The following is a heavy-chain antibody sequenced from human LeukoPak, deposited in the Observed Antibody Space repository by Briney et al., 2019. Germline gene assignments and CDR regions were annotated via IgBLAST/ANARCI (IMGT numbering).Heavy chain of an antibody. J-gene: IGHJ4*02. CDR3: ARDETFCSGGKCYTRGYFAF. Sequence: GGSLRLSCAVSGFNFTSYWMSWVRQAPGKGLEWVANVKEDGTEKYYGDSLMGRFTISRDNAKNSLFLQMSGLRAEDTALYYCARDETFCSGGKCYTRGYFAFWGQGTLVTVSS. V-gene: IGHV3-7*01. CDR2: VKEDGTEK. CDR1: GFNFTSYW. D-gene: IGHD2-15*01.